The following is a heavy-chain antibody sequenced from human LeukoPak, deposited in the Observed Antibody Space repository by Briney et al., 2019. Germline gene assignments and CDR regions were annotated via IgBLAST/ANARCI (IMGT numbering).Heavy chain of an antibody. D-gene: IGHD2-15*01. Sequence: GGTLRLSCAASGFTFSSYGMSWVRQAQGEGLEWVSAISGSCGSTYYADSVKGRFTISRDNSKNTLYLQMNSLRAEDTAVYYCAKDLGYCSGGSCPRIDYWGQGTLVTVSS. CDR2: ISGSCGST. V-gene: IGHV3-23*01. CDR3: AKDLGYCSGGSCPRIDY. J-gene: IGHJ4*02. CDR1: GFTFSSYG.